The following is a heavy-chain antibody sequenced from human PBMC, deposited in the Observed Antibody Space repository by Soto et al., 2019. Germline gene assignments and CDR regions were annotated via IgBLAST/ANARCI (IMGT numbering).Heavy chain of an antibody. D-gene: IGHD3-16*01. V-gene: IGHV5-10-1*01. CDR1: GISFDDNA. CDR3: AMLGAGD. Sequence: GESLKISCKVSGISFDDNAISWVRQMPGKGLEWMGRISRDGSSSSYSPSFQGHVSIYADRTTNTAYLQWSNLTTSDTAMYYCAMLGAGDWGQGTLVTVAS. CDR2: ISRDGSSS. J-gene: IGHJ4*02.